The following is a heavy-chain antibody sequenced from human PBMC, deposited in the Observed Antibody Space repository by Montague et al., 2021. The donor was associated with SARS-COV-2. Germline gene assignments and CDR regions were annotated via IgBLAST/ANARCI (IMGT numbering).Heavy chain of an antibody. CDR1: GGSISSGGYY. CDR3: ARDTGISGAFDI. CDR2: IYYSGST. Sequence: TLSLTCTVSGGSISSGGYYWSWIRQHPGKGLEWIGYIYYSGSTYYNPSLKSRVTISVDTSKNQFSLKLSSVTAADTAVYYCARDTGISGAFDIWAKGQWSPSLQ. J-gene: IGHJ3*02. D-gene: IGHD2-15*01. V-gene: IGHV4-31*03.